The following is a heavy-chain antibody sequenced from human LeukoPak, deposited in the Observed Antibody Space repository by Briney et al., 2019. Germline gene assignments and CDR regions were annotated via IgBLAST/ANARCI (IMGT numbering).Heavy chain of an antibody. CDR1: GFTFRNYG. J-gene: IGHJ4*02. CDR3: AREEVGAAHFDY. Sequence: GGSLRLSCAASGFTFRNYGMSWVRQAPGKGLEWVSVVSDSGSSAYYTDSVKGRFTISRDNSKNTLYLQMNSLRAEDTAVYYCAREEVGAAHFDYWGQGTLVTVSS. V-gene: IGHV3-23*01. CDR2: VSDSGSSA. D-gene: IGHD6-6*01.